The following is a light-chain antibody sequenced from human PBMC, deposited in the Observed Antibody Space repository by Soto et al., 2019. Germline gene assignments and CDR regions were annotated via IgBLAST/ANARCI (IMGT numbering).Light chain of an antibody. CDR1: QDISNY. CDR3: QQSDSLPIT. J-gene: IGKJ5*01. V-gene: IGKV1-33*01. Sequence: DIQMTQSPSSLSASVGDRVTITCRASQDISNYLNWYQQRPGKAPKLLIYDASNLERGVPSRFSGTRSGTHFTFALASLQPEYVATYYCQQSDSLPITFGQGTRLEI. CDR2: DAS.